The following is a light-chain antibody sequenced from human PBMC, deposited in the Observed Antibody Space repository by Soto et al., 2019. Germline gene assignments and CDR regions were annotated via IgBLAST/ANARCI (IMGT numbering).Light chain of an antibody. CDR1: SSDVGAYNY. Sequence: QSALTQPASVSGSPGQSITISCTGTSSDVGAYNYVSWHQQHPGKVPKLMIYDVSDRPSGVSNRFSGSKSGNTASLTISGLQAVDEADYYCSSFTRSNSYVFGTGTKVTVL. CDR2: DVS. V-gene: IGLV2-14*03. J-gene: IGLJ1*01. CDR3: SSFTRSNSYV.